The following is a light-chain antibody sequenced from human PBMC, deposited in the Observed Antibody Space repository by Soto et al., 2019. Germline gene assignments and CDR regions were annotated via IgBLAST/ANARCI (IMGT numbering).Light chain of an antibody. J-gene: IGLJ3*02. Sequence: QSAVTQPPSVSGAPGQRVTISCTGSSSNIGAGYDVHWYQQLPGTAPKLLIYGHNNRPSGVPDRFSGSKSGTSASLAITGLQAEDEADYYCQSYDSSLSGVVFGGGTKLTVL. CDR1: SSNIGAGYD. V-gene: IGLV1-40*01. CDR3: QSYDSSLSGVV. CDR2: GHN.